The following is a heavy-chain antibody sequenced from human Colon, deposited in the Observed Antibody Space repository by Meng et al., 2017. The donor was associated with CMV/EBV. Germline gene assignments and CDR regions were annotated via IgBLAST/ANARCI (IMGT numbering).Heavy chain of an antibody. CDR2: IRSKAYGGTT. Sequence: GESLKISCTASGSTFGDYAMSWVRQAPGKGLEWVGFIRSKAYGGTTEYAASVKGRFTISRDDSKSIAYLQMNSLKTEDTAVYYCTRVGVGANYYYYYGMDVWGQGTTVTVSS. CDR1: GSTFGDYA. J-gene: IGHJ6*02. V-gene: IGHV3-49*04. CDR3: TRVGVGANYYYYYGMDV. D-gene: IGHD1-26*01.